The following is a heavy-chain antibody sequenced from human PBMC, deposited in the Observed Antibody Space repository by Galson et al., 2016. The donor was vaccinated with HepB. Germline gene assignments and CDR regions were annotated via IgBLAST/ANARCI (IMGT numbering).Heavy chain of an antibody. V-gene: IGHV3-30*04. Sequence: SLRLSCAASGFTFSAYAVHWVRQAPGKGLEWVALMSYDGTNTHYADSVKGRFTISRDISQTTIHLQMNSLRAEDTAVYYCAREYGEREGDSYTYYYPYYGMDVWGQGTTVTVS. CDR3: AREYGEREGDSYTYYYPYYGMDV. D-gene: IGHD2-21*02. CDR1: GFTFSAYA. CDR2: MSYDGTNT. J-gene: IGHJ6*02.